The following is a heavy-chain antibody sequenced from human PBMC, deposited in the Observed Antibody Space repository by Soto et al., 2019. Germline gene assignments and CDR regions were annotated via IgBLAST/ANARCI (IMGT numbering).Heavy chain of an antibody. Sequence: QVQLQESGPGLVKPSETLSLTCTVSGGSISSYYWSWIRQPPGKGLEWIGYIYYSGSTNYNPSLKSRVTISVDTSKNQFPLKLSSVTAADTAVYYCARRVAKQWLFSWYSDLWGRGTLVTVSS. CDR1: GGSISSYY. CDR2: IYYSGST. CDR3: ARRVAKQWLFSWYSDL. J-gene: IGHJ2*01. V-gene: IGHV4-59*08. D-gene: IGHD6-19*01.